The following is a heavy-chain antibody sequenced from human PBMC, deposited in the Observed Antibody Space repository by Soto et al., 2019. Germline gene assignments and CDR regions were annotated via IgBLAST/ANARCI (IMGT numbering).Heavy chain of an antibody. Sequence: EVHLLDSGGVLVQPGGSLRLSCAACGFTSSNYVMSWVPQAPGKVLEWVSSISGSGDNTYYADSVKGLFTISRENSKNTLFLKQNILTAEETAVYYYAKLLLVLDLGIDYWGHGTLDTASS. J-gene: IGHJ4*01. CDR1: GFTSSNYV. V-gene: IGHV3-23*01. CDR2: ISGSGDNT. D-gene: IGHD1-1*01. CDR3: AKLLLVLDLGIDY.